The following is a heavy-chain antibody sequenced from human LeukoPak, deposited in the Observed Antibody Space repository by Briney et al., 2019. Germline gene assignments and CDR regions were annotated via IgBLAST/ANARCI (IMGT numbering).Heavy chain of an antibody. D-gene: IGHD1-26*01. CDR3: TRETTSGSYHNNWFDP. V-gene: IGHV4-59*01. J-gene: IGHJ5*02. Sequence: SETLSLPCPVSGGSISSYYWSWIRPPPGKGLEWIGYIYYSGSTNYNPSLKSRVAISVDTSKNQFSLKLSSVTAADTAVYYCTRETTSGSYHNNWFDPWGQGTLVTVSS. CDR1: GGSISSYY. CDR2: IYYSGST.